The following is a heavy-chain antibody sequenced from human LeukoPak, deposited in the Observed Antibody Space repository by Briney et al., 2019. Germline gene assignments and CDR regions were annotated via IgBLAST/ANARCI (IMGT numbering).Heavy chain of an antibody. CDR1: GFTFSSFS. Sequence: GESLRLSCAASGFTFSSFSMTWVRPAPGKGLAWVSSITGSHGPTYNTDSVKGRFTISRDNSQNTLYLQMNSLRAEDTAVYYCAKVETAAAATLRGFDSCGQGTLVTVSS. CDR2: ITGSHGPT. D-gene: IGHD6-25*01. J-gene: IGHJ4*02. V-gene: IGHV3-23*01. CDR3: AKVETAAAATLRGFDS.